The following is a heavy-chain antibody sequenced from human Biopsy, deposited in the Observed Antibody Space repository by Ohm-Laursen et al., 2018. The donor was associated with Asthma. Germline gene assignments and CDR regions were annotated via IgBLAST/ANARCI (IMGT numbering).Heavy chain of an antibody. V-gene: IGHV4-39*01. D-gene: IGHD3-22*01. J-gene: IGHJ4*02. CDR2: MYHSGSP. CDR1: DGSITSSSYY. CDR3: VRHQYSSSWSTFDY. Sequence: SDTLSLTWSVSDGSITSSSYYWGWIRQPPGKGMEWIGSMYHSGSPYYHPSLKSRATISVDTSKNQLSLKMSSVTAADTAVYFCVRHQYSSSWSTFDYWGQGALVTVSS.